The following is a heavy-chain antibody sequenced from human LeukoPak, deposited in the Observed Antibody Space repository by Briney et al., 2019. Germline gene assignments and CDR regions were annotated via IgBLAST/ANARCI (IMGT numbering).Heavy chain of an antibody. CDR3: ARRFLEWFNYYYYYMDV. D-gene: IGHD3-3*01. CDR2: ISGSGGST. V-gene: IGHV3-23*01. Sequence: GGSLRLSCAASGFTFSSYAMSWVRQAPRKELEWVSAISGSGGSTYYADSVKGRFTISRDNSKNTLYLQMNSLRAEDTAVYYCARRFLEWFNYYYYYMDVWGKGTTVTVSS. CDR1: GFTFSSYA. J-gene: IGHJ6*03.